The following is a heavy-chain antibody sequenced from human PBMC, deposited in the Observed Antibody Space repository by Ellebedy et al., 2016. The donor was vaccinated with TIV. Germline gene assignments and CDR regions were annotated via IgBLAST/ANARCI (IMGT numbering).Heavy chain of an antibody. J-gene: IGHJ4*02. Sequence: GESLKISCAASGFTFSSYGMHWVRQAPGKGLEWVAVIWSDGSNKYYADSVNGRFTISRDNSKNTLYLQMNSLRAEDTAVYYCSRDPGLGGSYSPQYYFDYWGQGTLVTVSS. CDR3: SRDPGLGGSYSPQYYFDY. CDR1: GFTFSSYG. CDR2: IWSDGSNK. V-gene: IGHV3-33*01. D-gene: IGHD1-26*01.